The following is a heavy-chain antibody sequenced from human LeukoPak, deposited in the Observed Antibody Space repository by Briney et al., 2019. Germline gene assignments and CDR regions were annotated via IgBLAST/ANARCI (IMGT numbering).Heavy chain of an antibody. V-gene: IGHV4-59*01. CDR2: IYYSGST. CDR3: ARGRFWSGYKNYYYYMDV. D-gene: IGHD3-3*01. CDR1: GGSISGYY. Sequence: SETLSLTCTVSGGSISGYYWSWIRQPPGKGLEWIGDIYYSGSTNYNPSLKSRVTISVYTSQNQFSLKLSSVTAADAAVYYCARGRFWSGYKNYYYYMDVWGKGTTVTVSS. J-gene: IGHJ6*03.